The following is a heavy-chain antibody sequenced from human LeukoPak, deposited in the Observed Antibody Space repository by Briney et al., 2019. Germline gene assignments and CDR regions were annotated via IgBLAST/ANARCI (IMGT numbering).Heavy chain of an antibody. CDR3: ARAGGYCSSTSCSFDY. CDR2: ISSSSSYI. CDR1: GFTFSSYS. V-gene: IGHV3-21*01. D-gene: IGHD2-2*01. J-gene: IGHJ4*02. Sequence: GGSLRLSCAASGFTFSSYSMNWVRQAPGKGLEWVSSISSSSSYIYYADSVKGRFTISRDNAKNSLYLQMNSLRAEDTAVYYCARAGGYCSSTSCSFDYWGQGTLVTASS.